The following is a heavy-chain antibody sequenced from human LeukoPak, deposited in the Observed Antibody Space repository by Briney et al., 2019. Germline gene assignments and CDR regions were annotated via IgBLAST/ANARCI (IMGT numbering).Heavy chain of an antibody. Sequence: GGSLRLSCAASGFTVSSNYMSWVRQAPGKGLEWVSDTYSGGSTFYADSVKGRFTISRDNSKNTLYLQMNSLRAEDTAVYYCARGRYCSGGSCTYYYYYGMDVWGQGTTVTVSS. CDR2: TYSGGST. V-gene: IGHV3-53*01. CDR1: GFTVSSNY. CDR3: ARGRYCSGGSCTYYYYYGMDV. D-gene: IGHD2-15*01. J-gene: IGHJ6*02.